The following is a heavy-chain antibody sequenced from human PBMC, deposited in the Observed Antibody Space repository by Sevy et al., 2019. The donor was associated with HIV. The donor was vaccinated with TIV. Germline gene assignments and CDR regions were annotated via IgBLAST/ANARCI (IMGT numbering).Heavy chain of an antibody. CDR1: GFTFRDYA. D-gene: IGHD4-17*01. CDR3: SKSQTTNYADYSFDY. Sequence: GGSLRLSCTASGFTFRDYAMSWFRQAPGKGLEWVGFIRGKTYGGTTEYAASVKGRFTISRDDSKSIAYLQMNSLKTGDTAVYYCSKSQTTNYADYSFDYWGQGTLVTVSS. CDR2: IRGKTYGGTT. V-gene: IGHV3-49*03. J-gene: IGHJ4*02.